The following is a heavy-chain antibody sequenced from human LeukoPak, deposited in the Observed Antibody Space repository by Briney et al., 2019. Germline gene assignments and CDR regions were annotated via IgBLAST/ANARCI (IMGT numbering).Heavy chain of an antibody. Sequence: ASVKVSCKASGYTFTSYGISWVRQAPGQGLEWMGWLSAYNGNTNYAQKLQGRVTMTTDTSTSTAYMELRSLRSDDTAVYYCARDLGDIVVVPAATYYYYYMDVWGKGTTVTVSS. V-gene: IGHV1-18*01. J-gene: IGHJ6*03. CDR3: ARDLGDIVVVPAATYYYYYMDV. D-gene: IGHD2-2*01. CDR1: GYTFTSYG. CDR2: LSAYNGNT.